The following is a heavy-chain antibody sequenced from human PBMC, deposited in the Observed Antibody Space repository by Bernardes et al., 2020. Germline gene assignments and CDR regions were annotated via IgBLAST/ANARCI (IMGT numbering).Heavy chain of an antibody. CDR3: ARDYGQYSSSWPLDS. V-gene: IGHV3-48*01. Sequence: SCAASGFTFRNSSMNWVRQAPGPGLEWVSYISRSSSRPDYADSVKGRFTISRDNAKNSLYLQMNSLRAEDTAVYYCARDYGQYSSSWPLDSWGQGTLVTGSS. CDR1: GFTFRNSS. J-gene: IGHJ4*02. CDR2: ISRSSSRP. D-gene: IGHD6-13*01.